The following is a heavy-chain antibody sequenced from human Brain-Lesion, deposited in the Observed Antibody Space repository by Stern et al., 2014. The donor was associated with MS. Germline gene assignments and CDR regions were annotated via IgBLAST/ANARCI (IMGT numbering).Heavy chain of an antibody. CDR1: GFPFDDYA. CDR2: IRWNSGTI. CDR3: ARDITGSSAYFAY. V-gene: IGHV3-9*01. Sequence: MQLVQSGGDLVQPGRSLRLSCAAFGFPFDDYAMHWVLQAPGKGLVWVAGIRWNSGTIGYADSVKGRFTTSRDNAYSSLYLQMNSLRPEDTALYYCARDITGSSAYFAYWGQGTLVTVSS. J-gene: IGHJ4*02. D-gene: IGHD1-14*01.